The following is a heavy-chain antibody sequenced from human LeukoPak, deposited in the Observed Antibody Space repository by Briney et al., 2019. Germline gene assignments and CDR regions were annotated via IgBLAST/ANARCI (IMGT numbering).Heavy chain of an antibody. J-gene: IGHJ4*02. CDR3: ARDQNLRSQATTPFDY. Sequence: GASVKVSCKASGGTFSSYAISWVRQAPGQGLEWMGGIIPIFGTANYAQKFQGRVTITADESTSTAYMELRSLRSDDTAVYYCARDQNLRSQATTPFDYWGQGTLVTVSS. CDR1: GGTFSSYA. CDR2: IIPIFGTA. D-gene: IGHD5-12*01. V-gene: IGHV1-69*01.